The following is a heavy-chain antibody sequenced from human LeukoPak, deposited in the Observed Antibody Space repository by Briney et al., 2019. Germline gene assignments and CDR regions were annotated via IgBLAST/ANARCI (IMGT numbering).Heavy chain of an antibody. V-gene: IGHV4-39*01. CDR2: IYYSGST. Sequence: SETLSLTCTVSGGSISSSSYYWGWIRQPPGKGLEWIGSIYYSGSTYYNPSLKSRVTVSVDTSKNQFSLKLSSVTAADTAVYYCARSFSTITIFGVVRNWFDPWGQGTLVTVSS. CDR1: GGSISSSSYY. J-gene: IGHJ5*02. CDR3: ARSFSTITIFGVVRNWFDP. D-gene: IGHD3-3*01.